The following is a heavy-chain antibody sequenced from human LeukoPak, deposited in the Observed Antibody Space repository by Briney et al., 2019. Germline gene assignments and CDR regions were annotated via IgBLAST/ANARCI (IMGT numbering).Heavy chain of an antibody. CDR1: GYSISSGYY. V-gene: IGHV4-61*01. CDR2: IYYSGST. J-gene: IGHJ5*02. D-gene: IGHD6-19*01. CDR3: ATSYSSGWHNWFDP. Sequence: SETLSLTCTVSGYSISSGYYWGWIRQPPGKGLEWIGYIYYSGSTNYNPSLKSRVTISVDTSKNQFSLKLSSVTAADTAVYYCATSYSSGWHNWFDPWGQGTLVTVSS.